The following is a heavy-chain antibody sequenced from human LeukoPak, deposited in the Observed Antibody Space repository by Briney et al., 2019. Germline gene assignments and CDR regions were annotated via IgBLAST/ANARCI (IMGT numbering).Heavy chain of an antibody. CDR2: LSYDGSNR. Sequence: GGSLGLSCAASGFAFNTHAMYWVRQAPGKGPEGMAVLSYDGSNRYYADSVKGRFTISRDNPKNTLYLQMDNLRVDDTAVYYCAKVMGAYYGSGSDWGQGTLVTVSS. CDR1: GFAFNTHA. CDR3: AKVMGAYYGSGSD. J-gene: IGHJ4*02. V-gene: IGHV3-30*18. D-gene: IGHD3-10*01.